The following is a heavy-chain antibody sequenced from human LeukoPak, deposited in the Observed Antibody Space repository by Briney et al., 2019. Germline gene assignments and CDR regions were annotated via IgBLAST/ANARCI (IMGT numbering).Heavy chain of an antibody. CDR3: ARAGAGRRYCSSTSCYNLDY. D-gene: IGHD2-2*02. CDR2: ISSSSSYI. V-gene: IGHV3-21*01. CDR1: GFTFSSYS. Sequence: PGGSLRLSCAASGFTFSSYSMNWVRQAPGKGLEWVSSISSSSSYIYYADSVKGRFTISRDNAKNSLYLQMNSLRAEDTAVYYCARAGAGRRYCSSTSCYNLDYWGQGTLVTVSS. J-gene: IGHJ4*02.